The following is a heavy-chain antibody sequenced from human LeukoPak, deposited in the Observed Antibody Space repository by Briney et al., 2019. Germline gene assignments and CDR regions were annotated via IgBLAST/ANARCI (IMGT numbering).Heavy chain of an antibody. CDR1: GFTFCDYA. D-gene: IGHD4-17*01. J-gene: IGHJ4*02. CDR3: AKDFTPDGVWDIDY. CDR2: IYGGGSGST. Sequence: TGGSLRLSCTASGFTFCDYAMSWFRQAPGKGLEWVSGIYGGGSGSTFYAESVKGRFTISRDNSKNTLYLQMNSLRDEDTAIYYCAKDFTPDGVWDIDYWGRGTLITVSS. V-gene: IGHV3-23*01.